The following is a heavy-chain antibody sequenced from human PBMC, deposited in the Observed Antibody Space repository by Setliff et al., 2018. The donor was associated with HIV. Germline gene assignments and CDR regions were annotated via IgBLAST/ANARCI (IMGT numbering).Heavy chain of an antibody. Sequence: GGSLRLSCAASGFTFRSFGMHWVRQAPGKGLEWVSSISANSIYIYYADSVKGRFIISRDNAKNSVFLQMNGLRIDDTALYFCARLNGGIHDGFDIWGRGTMVTVSS. D-gene: IGHD2-8*01. V-gene: IGHV3-21*01. J-gene: IGHJ3*02. CDR1: GFTFRSFG. CDR3: ARLNGGIHDGFDI. CDR2: ISANSIYI.